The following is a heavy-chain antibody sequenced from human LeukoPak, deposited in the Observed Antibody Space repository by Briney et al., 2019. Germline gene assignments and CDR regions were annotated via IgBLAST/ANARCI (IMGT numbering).Heavy chain of an antibody. CDR1: GFTFSSYG. V-gene: IGHV3-30*18. CDR3: AKVSYSGWYRTEFTPFDY. J-gene: IGHJ4*02. Sequence: PGRSLRLSCAASGFTFSSYGMHWVRQAPGKGLEWVAVISYDGSNKYYADSVKGRFTISRDNSRNTLYLQMNSLRAEDTAVYYCAKVSYSGWYRTEFTPFDYWGQGTLVTVSS. CDR2: ISYDGSNK. D-gene: IGHD6-19*01.